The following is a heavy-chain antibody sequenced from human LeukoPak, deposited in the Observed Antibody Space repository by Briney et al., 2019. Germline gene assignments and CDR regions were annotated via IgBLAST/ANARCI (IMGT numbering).Heavy chain of an antibody. Sequence: SETLSLTCSVSGDSMRNYYWSWIRQSPGKGLEWSGYVDKSGSTNYNPSFKSRVIVSSDTSRNEFSLNLNSVTAADTAIYYCARGGSSCYGCHNWFDPWGQGTRVTVSS. CDR3: ARGGSSCYGCHNWFDP. CDR1: GDSMRNYY. J-gene: IGHJ5*02. D-gene: IGHD2-2*01. V-gene: IGHV4-59*01. CDR2: VDKSGST.